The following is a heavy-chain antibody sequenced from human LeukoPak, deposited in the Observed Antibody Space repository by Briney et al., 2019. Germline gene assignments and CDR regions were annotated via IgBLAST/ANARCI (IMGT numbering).Heavy chain of an antibody. CDR3: ASTVTTRGHDAFDI. Sequence: SETLSLTCTVSGGSISSYYWSLIRQPPGKGLEWIGYIYYSGSTNYNPSLKSRVTISVDTSKNQFSLKLSSVTAADTAVYYCASTVTTRGHDAFDIWGQGTMVTVSS. CDR2: IYYSGST. D-gene: IGHD4-17*01. V-gene: IGHV4-59*01. J-gene: IGHJ3*02. CDR1: GGSISSYY.